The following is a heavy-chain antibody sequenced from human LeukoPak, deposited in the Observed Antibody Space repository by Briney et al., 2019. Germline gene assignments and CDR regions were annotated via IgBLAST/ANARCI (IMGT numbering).Heavy chain of an antibody. Sequence: GRYLRLSCAASGFTFSSYGMHWVRQAPGKGLEWVAVIWYDGSNKYYTDSVKGRFTISRDNSKSTLYLQMNSLRAEDTAVYYCARGQYSPDYWGQGTLVTVSS. J-gene: IGHJ4*02. CDR1: GFTFSSYG. V-gene: IGHV3-33*01. D-gene: IGHD2-15*01. CDR2: IWYDGSNK. CDR3: ARGQYSPDY.